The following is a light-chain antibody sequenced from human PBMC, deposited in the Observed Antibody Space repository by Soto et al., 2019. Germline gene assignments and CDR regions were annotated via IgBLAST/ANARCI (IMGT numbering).Light chain of an antibody. Sequence: DIQMTQSPSSLSASVGGRATITCQASQDITNYLNWYRQKPGKAPNLLIHDASNLETGVPSRFSGSGSGTDFTFTISSLQPEDLATYYCQQYDNLPTFGQGTRLEIK. J-gene: IGKJ5*01. CDR3: QQYDNLPT. CDR1: QDITNY. CDR2: DAS. V-gene: IGKV1-33*01.